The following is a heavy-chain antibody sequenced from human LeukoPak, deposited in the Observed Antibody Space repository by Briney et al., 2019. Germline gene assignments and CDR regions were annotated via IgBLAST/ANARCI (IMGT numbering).Heavy chain of an antibody. CDR3: AREASGSDNYYSDF. V-gene: IGHV3-74*03. D-gene: IGHD3-10*01. Sequence: PGGSLRLSCAASGFTFSTYWMQWVRHAPGKGPVWVSRIHKDGKNTKYADSVEGRFTISRDNGKNTLYLQMNSLRAEDTAVYYCAREASGSDNYYSDFWDQGTLATVSS. CDR1: GFTFSTYW. J-gene: IGHJ4*02. CDR2: IHKDGKNT.